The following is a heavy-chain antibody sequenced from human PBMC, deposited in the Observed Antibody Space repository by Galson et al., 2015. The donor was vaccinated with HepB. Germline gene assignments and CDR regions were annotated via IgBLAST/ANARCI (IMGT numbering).Heavy chain of an antibody. CDR3: ARDWDPYSSSWFGY. J-gene: IGHJ4*02. D-gene: IGHD6-13*01. CDR2: ISAYNGNT. CDR1: GYTFTSYG. Sequence: SVKVSCKASGYTFTSYGISWVRQAPGQGLEWMGWISAYNGNTNYAQKLQGRVTMTTDTPTSTAYMELRSLRSDDTAVYYCARDWDPYSSSWFGYWGQGTLVTVSS. V-gene: IGHV1-18*01.